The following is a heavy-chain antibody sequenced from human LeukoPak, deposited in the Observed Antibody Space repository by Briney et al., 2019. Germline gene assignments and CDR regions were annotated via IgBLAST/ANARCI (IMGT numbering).Heavy chain of an antibody. CDR1: GGSISSYY. D-gene: IGHD6-13*01. V-gene: IGHV4-4*07. CDR2: IYTSGST. J-gene: IGHJ4*02. CDR3: ASPRAERSTWYAVDY. Sequence: PSETLSLTCTVSGGSISSYYWSWIRQPAGKGLEWIGRIYTSGSTNYNPSLKSRVTMSVDKSKNQFSLKLSSVTAADTAVYYCASPRAERSTWYAVDYWGQGTLVTVSA.